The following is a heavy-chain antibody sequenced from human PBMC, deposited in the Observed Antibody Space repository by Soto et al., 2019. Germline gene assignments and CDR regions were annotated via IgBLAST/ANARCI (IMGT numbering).Heavy chain of an antibody. D-gene: IGHD3-10*01. CDR3: ARSADYYGSGSYSYYYYYMDV. CDR1: GDSVSSNSAA. CDR2: TYYRSKWYN. Sequence: SQTLSLTCAISGDSVSSNSAAWNWIRQSPSRGLEWLGRTYYRSKWYNDYTVSVKSRITINPDTSKNQFSLQLNSVTPEDTAVYYFARSADYYGSGSYSYYYYYMDVWGKGTTVTVSS. V-gene: IGHV6-1*01. J-gene: IGHJ6*03.